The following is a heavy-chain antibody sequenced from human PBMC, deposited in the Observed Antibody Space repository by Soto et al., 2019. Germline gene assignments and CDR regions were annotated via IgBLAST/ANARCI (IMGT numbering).Heavy chain of an antibody. CDR3: ARGGVSTRTFDY. D-gene: IGHD3-3*01. CDR1: GYNFAGYW. CDR2: IYPSDSYT. V-gene: IGHV5-51*01. J-gene: IGHJ4*02. Sequence: PGESLRISCKGSGYNFAGYWIAWVRQMPGKGLELMGIIYPSDSYTRYRPSFQGQVTISADKSISSAYLQWSSLRASDTAMYYCARGGVSTRTFDYWGQGTPVTSPQ.